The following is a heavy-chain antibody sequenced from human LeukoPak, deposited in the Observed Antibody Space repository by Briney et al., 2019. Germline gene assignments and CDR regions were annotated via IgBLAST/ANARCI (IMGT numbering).Heavy chain of an antibody. CDR2: IRYDGSNK. D-gene: IGHD6-13*01. Sequence: PGGSLRLSCAASGFTFSSYGMHWVRQAPGKGLEWVAFIRYDGSNKYYADSVKGRFTISRDNSKNTLYLQMNSLRAEDTAVYYCAKVRMAAASHFDYWGQGTLVTVSS. J-gene: IGHJ4*02. CDR1: GFTFSSYG. CDR3: AKVRMAAASHFDY. V-gene: IGHV3-30*02.